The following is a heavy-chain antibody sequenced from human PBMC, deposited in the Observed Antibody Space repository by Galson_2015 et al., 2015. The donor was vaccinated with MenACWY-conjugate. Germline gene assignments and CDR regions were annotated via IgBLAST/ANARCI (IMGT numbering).Heavy chain of an antibody. J-gene: IGHJ4*02. V-gene: IGHV3-74*01. D-gene: IGHD3-10*01. Sequence: SLRLSCAASGFTFSRYWMHWVRQAPGKGPEWVSRTNSDASTTTHADSVKGRFTISRDNAKNTLYLQMNSLRAEDTAVYFCARPSMVRGVTYSGYYFDLWGQGTPDTVSS. CDR3: ARPSMVRGVTYSGYYFDL. CDR2: TNSDASTT. CDR1: GFTFSRYW.